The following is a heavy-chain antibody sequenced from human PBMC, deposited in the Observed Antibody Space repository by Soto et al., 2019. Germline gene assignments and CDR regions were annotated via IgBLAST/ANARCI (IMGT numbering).Heavy chain of an antibody. Sequence: EVQLVESGGGLVQPGRSLRLSCAASGFTFDDYAMHWVRQAPGKGLEWVSGISTSGATTYYADSVKGRFTISRDTSENTLYLQMNSLGAEDTAVYYCAKDSSSGFDYWGQGILVTVSS. J-gene: IGHJ4*02. CDR3: AKDSSSGFDY. CDR1: GFTFDDYA. CDR2: ISTSGATT. V-gene: IGHV3-23*04. D-gene: IGHD6-19*01.